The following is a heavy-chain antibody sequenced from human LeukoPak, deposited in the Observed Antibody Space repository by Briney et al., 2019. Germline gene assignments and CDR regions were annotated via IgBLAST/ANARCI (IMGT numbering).Heavy chain of an antibody. J-gene: IGHJ4*02. D-gene: IGHD5-18*01. V-gene: IGHV3-23*01. CDR1: GFTFSSYA. CDR3: AKGLIRGYSYGYSFDY. Sequence: GGSLRLSCAASGFTFSSYAMSWVRQAPGKGLEWVSAISGSGGSTYYADSVKGRFTISRDNSKNTLYLQMNSLRAEDTAVYYCAKGLIRGYSYGYSFDYWGPGNPGHRLL. CDR2: ISGSGGST.